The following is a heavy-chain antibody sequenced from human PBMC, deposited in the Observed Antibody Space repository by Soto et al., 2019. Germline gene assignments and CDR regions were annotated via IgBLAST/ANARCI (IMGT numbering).Heavy chain of an antibody. CDR2: IYYSGST. CDR1: GGSISSGDYY. Sequence: SETLSLTCTVSGGSISSGDYYWSWIRQPPGKGLEWIGYIYYSGSTYYNPSLKSRVTISVDTSKNQFSLKLSSVTAADTAVYYCARCPGGGTTDPDYYYYGMDVWGQGTTVTVSS. J-gene: IGHJ6*02. V-gene: IGHV4-30-4*01. D-gene: IGHD1-7*01. CDR3: ARCPGGGTTDPDYYYYGMDV.